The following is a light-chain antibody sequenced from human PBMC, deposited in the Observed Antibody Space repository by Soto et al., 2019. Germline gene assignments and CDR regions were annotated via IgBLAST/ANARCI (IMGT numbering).Light chain of an antibody. V-gene: IGKV3-20*01. CDR1: QGVRSSF. CDR2: DVS. CDR3: KQYKNSVMYT. J-gene: IGKJ2*01. Sequence: LVLLQSPGTLSLSPGARATVSCRASQGVRSSFFAWYQQKPGQAPRLLIYDVSVRATGIPDRFSGGGSGTDGTLPINMPEPADFAVYSCKQYKNSVMYTFGPGTKLEIK.